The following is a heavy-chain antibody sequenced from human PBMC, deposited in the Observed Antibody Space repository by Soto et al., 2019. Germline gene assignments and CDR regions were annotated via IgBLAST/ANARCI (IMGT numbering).Heavy chain of an antibody. J-gene: IGHJ4*02. Sequence: EVHLVESGGGLVKPGGSLRLSCAASGFTFSTHSMNWVRQAPGKGPEWVSSINDKSNYIFYADSVKGRFTISRDNAKNSLYLQMNSLRDDDTAVYYCATFPNYYGGWGQGTLVTVSA. CDR1: GFTFSTHS. CDR3: ATFPNYYGG. CDR2: INDKSNYI. V-gene: IGHV3-21*06.